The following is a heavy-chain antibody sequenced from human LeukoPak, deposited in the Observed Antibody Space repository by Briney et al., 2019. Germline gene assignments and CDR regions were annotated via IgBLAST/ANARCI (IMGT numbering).Heavy chain of an antibody. D-gene: IGHD3-22*01. V-gene: IGHV3-48*04. CDR3: ARDYDSSGYWFDY. J-gene: IGHJ4*02. CDR1: GFTFSSYS. CDR2: IGSSSSTI. Sequence: GGSLRLSCAASGFTFSSYSMNWVRQAPGKGLEWVSYIGSSSSTIYYADSVKGRFTISRDNAKNSLYLQMNSLRAEDTAVYYCARDYDSSGYWFDYWGQGTLVTVSS.